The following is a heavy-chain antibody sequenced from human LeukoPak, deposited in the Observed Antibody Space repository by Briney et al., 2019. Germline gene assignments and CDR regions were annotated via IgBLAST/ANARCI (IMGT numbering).Heavy chain of an antibody. CDR1: GGSISNRN. CDR3: ARDSGFSGTQRGEY. J-gene: IGHJ4*02. D-gene: IGHD3/OR15-3a*01. CDR2: ISYDGSNK. Sequence: LSLTCTVSGGSISNRNHHWGWIRQPPGKGLEWVAVISYDGSNKYYADSVKGRFTLSRDNSKNTLYLQMNSLRAEDTAVYYCARDSGFSGTQRGEYWGQGTLVTVSS. V-gene: IGHV3-30*04.